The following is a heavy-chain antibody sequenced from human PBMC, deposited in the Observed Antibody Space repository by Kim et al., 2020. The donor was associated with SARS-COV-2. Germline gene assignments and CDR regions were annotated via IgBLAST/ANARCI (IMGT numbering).Heavy chain of an antibody. CDR2: ST. J-gene: IGHJ4*02. CDR3: ARDSSGWYSY. D-gene: IGHD6-19*01. Sequence: STNYNPTLKSRVTISVDTSKNRFSLKLSSVTAADTAVYYCARDSSGWYSYWGQGTLVTVSS. V-gene: IGHV4-59*01.